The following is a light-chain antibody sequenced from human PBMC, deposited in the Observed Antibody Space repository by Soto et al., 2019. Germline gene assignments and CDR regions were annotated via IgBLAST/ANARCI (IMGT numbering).Light chain of an antibody. J-gene: IGKJ2*01. CDR2: DAS. CDR1: LSVGSN. CDR3: QQYNDWPPYT. Sequence: EVVMTQSPATLSVSPGERATLSCRASLSVGSNLAWYQQKPGQTPRLLIYDASTRATGIPARFSGGGSGTDFTLTIDSLHSEDFAVYYCQQYNDWPPYTFGQGTKLEIK. V-gene: IGKV3-15*01.